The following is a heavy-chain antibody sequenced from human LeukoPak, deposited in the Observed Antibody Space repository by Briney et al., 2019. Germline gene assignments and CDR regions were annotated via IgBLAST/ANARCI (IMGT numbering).Heavy chain of an antibody. CDR2: ISYDGSNK. CDR1: GFIFSSYG. J-gene: IGHJ4*02. D-gene: IGHD3-10*01. V-gene: IGHV3-30*18. CDR3: AKGFATGRLGLGGSPYDY. Sequence: PGGSLRLSCAASGFIFSSYGMHWVRQAPGKGLEWVALISYDGSNKYYADSVKGRFTISRDNSKNTLYLQMNSLRPEETAVYYCAKGFATGRLGLGGSPYDYWGQGTLVTVSS.